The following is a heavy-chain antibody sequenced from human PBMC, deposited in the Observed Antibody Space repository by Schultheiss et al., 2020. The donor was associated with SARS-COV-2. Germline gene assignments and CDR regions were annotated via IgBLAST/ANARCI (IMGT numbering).Heavy chain of an antibody. CDR1: GGSFSGYY. CDR3: ARQKPFGSGSYHPYNYYGLDV. D-gene: IGHD3-10*01. J-gene: IGHJ6*02. Sequence: SETLSLTCAVYGGSFSGYYWSWIRQPPGKGLEWIGEIEWIGEVNHSGSTNYNPSLKSRVTISVDTSQNQFSLKLSSVTAADTAVYYCARQKPFGSGSYHPYNYYGLDVWGQGTTVTVSS. V-gene: IGHV4-34*01. CDR2: VNHSGST.